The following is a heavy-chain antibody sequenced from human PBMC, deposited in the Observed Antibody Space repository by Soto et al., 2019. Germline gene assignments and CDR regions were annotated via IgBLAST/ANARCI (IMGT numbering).Heavy chain of an antibody. Sequence: EVQLVESGGGLVKPGGSLRLSCAASGFTFSNAWMSWVRQAPGKGLEWVGRIKSKTDGGKTDYAAPVKGRFTIPRDDSKNTLFLERKTLKTEYSVFFFFSKGSPSVDSCARWCGYYDSCVMDCWGKGTTATVSS. CDR2: IKSKTDGGKT. D-gene: IGHD2-8*01. J-gene: IGHJ6*04. CDR3: SKGSPSVDSCARWCGYYDSCVMDC. CDR1: GFTFSNAW. V-gene: IGHV3-15*01.